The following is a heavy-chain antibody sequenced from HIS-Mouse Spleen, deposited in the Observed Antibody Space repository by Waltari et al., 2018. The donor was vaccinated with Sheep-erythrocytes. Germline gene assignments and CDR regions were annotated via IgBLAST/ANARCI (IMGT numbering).Heavy chain of an antibody. J-gene: IGHJ5*02. CDR3: ARSITMIVVVIKTNWFDP. Sequence: QVQLQQWGAGLLKPSETLSLTCAVYGGSFSGYYWSWIRQPPGKGLEWIGENNHSGSTNYNPSLKSRVTISVDTSKNQFSLKLSSVTAADTAVYYCARSITMIVVVIKTNWFDPWGQGTLVTVSS. V-gene: IGHV4-34*01. CDR2: NNHSGST. CDR1: GGSFSGYY. D-gene: IGHD3-22*01.